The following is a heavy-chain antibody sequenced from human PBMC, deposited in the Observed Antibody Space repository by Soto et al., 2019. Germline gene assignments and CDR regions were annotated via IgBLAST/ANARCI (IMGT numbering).Heavy chain of an antibody. Sequence: PGGSLRLSCVASGFSFSDYYMSWFRQAPGKGLEWVSYISGSSGYTNYADSVKGRFTISRDNAKNSLYLQMNSLRAEDTAVYYCARAPSSGYYPYWGQGTLVTVSS. D-gene: IGHD3-22*01. CDR2: ISGSSGYT. CDR3: ARAPSSGYYPY. J-gene: IGHJ4*02. V-gene: IGHV3-11*03. CDR1: GFSFSDYY.